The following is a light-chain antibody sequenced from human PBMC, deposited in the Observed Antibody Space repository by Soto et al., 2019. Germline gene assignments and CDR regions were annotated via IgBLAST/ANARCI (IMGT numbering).Light chain of an antibody. J-gene: IGLJ2*01. CDR1: SSNIGAGYD. Sequence: QSVVTQPPSVSGAPGQRVTISCSGSSSNIGAGYDVHWYQQFPGTAPKLLIYGNNNRPSGVPDRFSGSESGTSASLAITGLQAEDEADYYCQSFDTRLNSVVFGGGTKLTVL. CDR3: QSFDTRLNSVV. V-gene: IGLV1-40*01. CDR2: GNN.